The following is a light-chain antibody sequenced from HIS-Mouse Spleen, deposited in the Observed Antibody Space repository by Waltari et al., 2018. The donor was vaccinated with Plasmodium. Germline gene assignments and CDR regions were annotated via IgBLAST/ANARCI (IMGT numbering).Light chain of an antibody. Sequence: QSALTPPASVSGSPGQSITISCTGTSSDVGGYNSVSWYQKHPGNAPKLMIYDVSNRPSGVSNRFSGSKSGNTASLTISGLQAEDEADYYCSSYTSSSTLVFGGGTKLTGL. CDR1: SSDVGGYNS. J-gene: IGLJ2*01. CDR3: SSYTSSSTLV. CDR2: DVS. V-gene: IGLV2-14*03.